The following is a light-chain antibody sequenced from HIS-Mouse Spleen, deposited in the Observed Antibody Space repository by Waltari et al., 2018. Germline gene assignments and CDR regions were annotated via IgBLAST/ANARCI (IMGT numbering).Light chain of an antibody. J-gene: IGKJ4*01. CDR1: QGISSY. V-gene: IGKV1-9*01. Sequence: DIQLTQSPSFLSASVGDRVTITCRASQGISSYLAWYQQKPGKGPKLLIYAASTLQSGVQSRFSGSGSGTEFTLTISSLQPEDFATYYCQQLNSYPQETFGGGTKVEIK. CDR2: AAS. CDR3: QQLNSYPQET.